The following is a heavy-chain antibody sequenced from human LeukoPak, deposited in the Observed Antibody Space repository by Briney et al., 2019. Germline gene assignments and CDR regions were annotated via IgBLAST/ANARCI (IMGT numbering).Heavy chain of an antibody. V-gene: IGHV4-28*01. Sequence: SDTLSLTCAVSGYSISSSNWWGWIRQPPGKGLEWIGYIYHSGSTYYNPSLKSRVTISVDRSKNQFSLKLSSVTAADTAVYYCASLGSSWYEVWGQGTLVTVSS. CDR1: GYSISSSNW. CDR2: IYHSGST. CDR3: ASLGSSWYEV. D-gene: IGHD6-13*01. J-gene: IGHJ4*02.